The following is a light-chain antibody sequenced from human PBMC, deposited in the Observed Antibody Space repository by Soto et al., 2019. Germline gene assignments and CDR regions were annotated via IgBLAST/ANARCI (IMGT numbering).Light chain of an antibody. CDR1: QSVNRNY. J-gene: IGKJ5*01. V-gene: IGKV3-20*01. CDR3: QQYGSSHT. Sequence: EIVLTQSPGTLSLSPGERATLSCRASQSVNRNYIAWYQQKPGQAPRLLFYGASSRVTGIPQRLSGSESGTDFTLTISRLEPEDFAVYYCQQYGSSHTFGQGTRLEIK. CDR2: GAS.